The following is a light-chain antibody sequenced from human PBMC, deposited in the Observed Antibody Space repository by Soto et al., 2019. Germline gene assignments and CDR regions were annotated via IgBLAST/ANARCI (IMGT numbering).Light chain of an antibody. V-gene: IGLV1-44*01. CDR2: SDD. Sequence: QSVLTQPPSASGTPGQGVTISCSGSISNIGSKTVKWYQQFPGTAPQLLIYSDDQRPSGVPDRFSGSKSGNTASLTISGLQAEDEADYYCSSYTISNTLPFVFGTGTKVTVL. J-gene: IGLJ1*01. CDR1: ISNIGSKT. CDR3: SSYTISNTLPFV.